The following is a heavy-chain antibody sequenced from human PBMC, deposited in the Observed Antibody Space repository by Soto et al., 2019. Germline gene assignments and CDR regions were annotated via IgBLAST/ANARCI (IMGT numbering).Heavy chain of an antibody. CDR3: ARRTNYGDYSFDY. D-gene: IGHD4-17*01. Sequence: SETLSLTCTVSGGSISSGGYYWSWIRQPPGKGLEWIGSVYYAGSTYKNPSLHSRVTISVDTSKNHFSLKLNSVTAADTAVYYCARRTNYGDYSFDYWGQGTLVTASS. V-gene: IGHV4-39*02. CDR1: GGSISSGGYY. J-gene: IGHJ4*02. CDR2: VYYAGST.